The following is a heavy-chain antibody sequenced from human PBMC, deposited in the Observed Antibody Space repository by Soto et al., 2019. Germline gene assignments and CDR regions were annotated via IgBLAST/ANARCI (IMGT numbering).Heavy chain of an antibody. V-gene: IGHV1-69*01. Sequence: QVQLVQSGAEVKKPGSSVKVSCKASGGTFSSYAISWVRQAPGQGLEWMGGIIPIFGTANSAQKFQGRVKITADESTSPAYMELSSLRSEDTAVYYCARAGYGGNLGDYWGQGTLVTVSS. D-gene: IGHD2-21*02. CDR2: IIPIFGTA. J-gene: IGHJ4*02. CDR1: GGTFSSYA. CDR3: ARAGYGGNLGDY.